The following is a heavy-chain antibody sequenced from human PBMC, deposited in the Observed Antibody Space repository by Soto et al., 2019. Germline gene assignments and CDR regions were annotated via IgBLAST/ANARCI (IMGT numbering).Heavy chain of an antibody. CDR1: GGSITTSVL. D-gene: IGHD4-17*01. Sequence: VHLTESGPGLVRPSGTLSLTCDVSGGSITTSVLWTWVRQFPGRGHEWIGEIAHDGHTNSNPSLAGRLTMSVDLSNRQFSLNVASVNAADTALYFCAGGRDYDYWGQGTLVTVSS. J-gene: IGHJ4*02. CDR3: AGGRDYDY. V-gene: IGHV4-4*02. CDR2: IAHDGHT.